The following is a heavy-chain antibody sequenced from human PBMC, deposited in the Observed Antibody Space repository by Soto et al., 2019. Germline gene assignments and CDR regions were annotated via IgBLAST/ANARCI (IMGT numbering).Heavy chain of an antibody. CDR2: ISSTTNYI. CDR1: GFTFTRYS. J-gene: IGHJ4*02. CDR3: ARESEDLTSNFDY. Sequence: EVQLVESGGGLVKPGGSLRLSCAASGFTFTRYSMNWVRQAPGKGLEWVSSISSTTNYIYYGDSMEGRFTIARDNAKNSMYLEMNSLRSEDTAVYYCARESEDLTSNFDYGGQGALVTVSS. V-gene: IGHV3-21*06.